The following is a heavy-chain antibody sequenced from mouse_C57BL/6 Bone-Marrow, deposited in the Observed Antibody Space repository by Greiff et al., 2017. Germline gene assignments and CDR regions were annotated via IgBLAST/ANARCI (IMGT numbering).Heavy chain of an antibody. CDR3: ASPPYYYGSSYTFAY. V-gene: IGHV5-9*01. Sequence: EVKLVESGGGLVKPGGSLKLSCAASGFTFSSYTMSWVRQTPEKRLEWVATISGGGGNTYYPDSVKGRFTISRDNAKNTLYLQMSSLRSEDTALYYCASPPYYYGSSYTFAYWGQGTLVTVSA. D-gene: IGHD1-1*01. CDR1: GFTFSSYT. J-gene: IGHJ3*01. CDR2: ISGGGGNT.